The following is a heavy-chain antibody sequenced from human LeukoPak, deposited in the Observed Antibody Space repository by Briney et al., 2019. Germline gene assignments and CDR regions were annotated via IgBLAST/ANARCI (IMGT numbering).Heavy chain of an antibody. CDR3: ARDYVTPGITGTTSPLDY. V-gene: IGHV3-23*01. CDR1: GFTFSTFA. Sequence: GGSLRLSCAASGFTFSTFAMSWVRQAPGKGLEWVSGIIENGYDKYYADSVKGRFTISRDNSKNTLYLQMNSLRADDTAVYYCARDYVTPGITGTTSPLDYWGQGILVSVSS. J-gene: IGHJ4*02. D-gene: IGHD1-7*01. CDR2: IIENGYDK.